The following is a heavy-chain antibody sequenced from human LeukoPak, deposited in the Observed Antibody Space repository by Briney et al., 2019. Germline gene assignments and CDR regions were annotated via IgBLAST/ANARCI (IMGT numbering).Heavy chain of an antibody. D-gene: IGHD3-16*01. V-gene: IGHV4-59*01. CDR2: ISDGGGS. Sequence: KPSETLSLTCTVSGGSIRNYYWTWIRQPPGKGLEWIGYISDGGGSNYNPSLKSRVTISVDTSKNQFSLKLSSVTAADTAVYYCARSGGVWYFDYWDQGTLVTVSS. CDR3: ARSGGVWYFDY. J-gene: IGHJ4*02. CDR1: GGSIRNYY.